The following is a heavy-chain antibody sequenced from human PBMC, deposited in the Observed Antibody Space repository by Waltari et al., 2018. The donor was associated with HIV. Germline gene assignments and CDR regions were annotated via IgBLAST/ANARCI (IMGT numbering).Heavy chain of an antibody. CDR1: GGSISSYY. Sequence: QVQLQESGPGLVKPSETLSLTCTVSGGSISSYYWSWIRQPPGKGLEWIGYIYYSGSTNYNPSLKSRVTISVDTSKNQFSLKLSSVTAADTAVYYCARYCTNGVCFSGKGNYYYYGMDVWGQGTTVTVSS. CDR2: IYYSGST. V-gene: IGHV4-59*01. J-gene: IGHJ6*02. CDR3: ARYCTNGVCFSGKGNYYYYGMDV. D-gene: IGHD2-8*01.